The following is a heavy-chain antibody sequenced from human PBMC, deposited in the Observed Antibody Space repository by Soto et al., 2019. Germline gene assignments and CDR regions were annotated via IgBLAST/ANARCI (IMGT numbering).Heavy chain of an antibody. CDR3: ARGLYSGDK. D-gene: IGHD2-21*01. Sequence: QVRLVQSGAEVKKPGASVKVSCKASGYIFTNYYIHWVRQAPGQGLEWMAIINPNGGSTKCAQELQGRITLTRDTSTSTVYMDLSSLTSEDTAVYYCARGLYSGDKWGQGTLVTVSS. V-gene: IGHV1-46*01. J-gene: IGHJ4*02. CDR1: GYIFTNYY. CDR2: INPNGGST.